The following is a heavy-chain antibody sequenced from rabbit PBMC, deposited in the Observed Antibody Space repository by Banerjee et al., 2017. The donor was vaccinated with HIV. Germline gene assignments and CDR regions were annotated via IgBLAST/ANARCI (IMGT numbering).Heavy chain of an antibody. D-gene: IGHD4-1*01. CDR2: IYTGSGST. CDR1: GIDFSSDYY. Sequence: QEQLEESGGDLVKPGGTLTLTCKASGIDFSSDYYMCWVRQAPGKGLEWIASIYTGSGSTYYASWAKGRFTISKTSSTTVTLQMTSLTAADTATYFCARDLAGVTGWNFGLWGPGTLVTVS. CDR3: ARDLAGVTGWNFGL. J-gene: IGHJ4*01. V-gene: IGHV1S45*01.